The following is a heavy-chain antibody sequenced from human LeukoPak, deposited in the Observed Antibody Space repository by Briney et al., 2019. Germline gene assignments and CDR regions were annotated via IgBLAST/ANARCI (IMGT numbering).Heavy chain of an antibody. CDR3: ARREYYATPDY. CDR1: GGSISSSSYY. Sequence: PSETLSLTCTVPGGSISSSSYYWGWIRQPPGKGLEWIGSIYYSGSTYYNPSLKSRVTISVDTSKNQFSLKLSSVTAADTAVYYCARREYYATPDYWGQGTLVTVSS. V-gene: IGHV4-39*01. CDR2: IYYSGST. D-gene: IGHD2-2*01. J-gene: IGHJ4*02.